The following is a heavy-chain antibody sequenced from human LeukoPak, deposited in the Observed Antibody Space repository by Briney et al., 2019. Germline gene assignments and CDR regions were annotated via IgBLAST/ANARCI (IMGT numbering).Heavy chain of an antibody. D-gene: IGHD5-18*01. CDR2: ISSRSTYI. Sequence: KAGGSLRLSCAASGFTFSSYSMNWVRQTPGKGLEWVSSISSRSTYIYYADSVKGRFTISRDNAKNSLYLQMNSLRAEDTAVYYCAREPTAMILWGQGTLVTVSS. CDR1: GFTFSSYS. CDR3: AREPTAMIL. V-gene: IGHV3-21*01. J-gene: IGHJ4*02.